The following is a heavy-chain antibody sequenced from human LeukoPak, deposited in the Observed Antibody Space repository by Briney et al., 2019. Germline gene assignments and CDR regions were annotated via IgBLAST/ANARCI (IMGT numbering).Heavy chain of an antibody. CDR1: GFTFSSYA. CDR3: ARSSRSGYSSSWDY. D-gene: IGHD6-13*01. V-gene: IGHV3-64*01. J-gene: IGHJ4*02. CDR2: ISSNGGST. Sequence: GGSLRLSCAASGFTFSSYAMHWVRQAPGKGLEYVSAISSNGGSTYYANSVKGRFTISRDNSKNTPYLQMGSLRAEDMAVYYCARSSRSGYSSSWDYWGQGTLVTVSS.